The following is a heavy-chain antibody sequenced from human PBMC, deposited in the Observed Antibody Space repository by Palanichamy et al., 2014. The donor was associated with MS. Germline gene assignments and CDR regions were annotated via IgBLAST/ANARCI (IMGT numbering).Heavy chain of an antibody. CDR1: GYSFTTHW. D-gene: IGHD3-10*01. Sequence: EVQLVQSGAEVREPGKSLRISCKTSGYSFTTHWIAWVRQVPGKGLEWMGITYPGDSDTRYSPSFQGQVSISADKATNTAYLQWSSLKASDTATYYCARLGEGSFDYWGQGTLVIVSS. J-gene: IGHJ4*02. V-gene: IGHV5-51*01. CDR2: TYPGDSDT. CDR3: ARLGEGSFDY.